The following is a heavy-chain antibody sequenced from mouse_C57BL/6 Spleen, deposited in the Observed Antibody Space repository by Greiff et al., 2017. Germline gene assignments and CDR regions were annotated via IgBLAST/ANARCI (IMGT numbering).Heavy chain of an antibody. CDR2: IYPGDGDT. Sequence: QVQLQQSGPELVKPGASVKISCKASGYAFSSSWMNWVKQRPGKGLVWIGRIYPGDGDTNYNGKFKGKATLTADKSSSTAYMQLSSLTSEDSAVYFCAHDGYYPMDYWGQGTSVTVSS. CDR1: GYAFSSSW. CDR3: AHDGYYPMDY. V-gene: IGHV1-82*01. J-gene: IGHJ4*01. D-gene: IGHD2-3*01.